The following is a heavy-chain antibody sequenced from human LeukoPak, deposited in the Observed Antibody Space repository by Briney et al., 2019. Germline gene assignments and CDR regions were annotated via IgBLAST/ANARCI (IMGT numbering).Heavy chain of an antibody. CDR2: VYSDGTT. CDR1: GFTVTSSY. Sequence: PGGSLRLSCAASGFTVTSSYMNWVRQAPGKGLEWVSIVYSDGTTYYADSVKGRFTISRDNSKNTLYLQMNSLRAEDTALYYCAKDYDSSGSIPRNWGQGTLVTVSS. D-gene: IGHD3-22*01. J-gene: IGHJ4*02. V-gene: IGHV3-66*01. CDR3: AKDYDSSGSIPRN.